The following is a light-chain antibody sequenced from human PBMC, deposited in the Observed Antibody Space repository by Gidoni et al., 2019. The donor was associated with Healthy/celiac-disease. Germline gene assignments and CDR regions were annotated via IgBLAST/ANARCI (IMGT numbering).Light chain of an antibody. J-gene: IGLJ2*01. Sequence: SYVLTQPPSVSVPPGKPARITCGGNNIGSKSVHWYQQKPGQAPVLVVYDDSDRPSGIPERFSGSNSGNTATLTISRVEAGDEADYYCQVWDSSSDLVVFGGGTKLTVL. V-gene: IGLV3-21*03. CDR2: DDS. CDR3: QVWDSSSDLVV. CDR1: NIGSKS.